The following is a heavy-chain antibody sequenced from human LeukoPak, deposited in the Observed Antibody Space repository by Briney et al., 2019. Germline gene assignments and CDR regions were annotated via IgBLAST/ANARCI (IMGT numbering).Heavy chain of an antibody. CDR2: FDPEDGET. D-gene: IGHD2-2*01. CDR1: GYTLTELS. Sequence: GASVKVSCKVSGYTLTELSMHWVRQAPGKGLEWMGGFDPEDGETIYAQKFQGRVTMTEDTSTDTAYMELSSLRSEDTAVYYCATLVVVPAAIDAFDIWGQGTMVTVSS. V-gene: IGHV1-24*01. J-gene: IGHJ3*02. CDR3: ATLVVVPAAIDAFDI.